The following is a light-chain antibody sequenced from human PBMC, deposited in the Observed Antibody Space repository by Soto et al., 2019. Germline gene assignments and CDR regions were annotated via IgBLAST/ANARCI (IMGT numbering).Light chain of an antibody. CDR2: WAS. J-gene: IGKJ5*01. CDR3: QQYYSIPIT. V-gene: IGKV4-1*01. Sequence: DIVMTQSPDSLAVSLGERATINCKSSQSLLYSSNSKSYLTWYQQKPGQPPKLLVYWASTRESGVPDRFSGSGSGTDFTLTISSRQAEDGAVYYCQQYYSIPITFGQGTRLEIK. CDR1: QSLLYSSNSKSY.